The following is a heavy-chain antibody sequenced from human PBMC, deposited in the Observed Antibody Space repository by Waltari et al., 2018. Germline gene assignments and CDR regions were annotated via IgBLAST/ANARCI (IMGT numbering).Heavy chain of an antibody. CDR3: AREYCGGECRLFDF. CDR1: RNLIPAHF. D-gene: IGHD2-21*01. Sequence: LVQSGAEVMKPGASVKVSCKVSRNLIPAHFIHWLRQAPGQGLEWMGWVNPSGGATNFAQRFRGRITVTWDTSLSTSYLGLSGLSSDDTAIYYCAREYCGGECRLFDFWGQGTLVTVSS. J-gene: IGHJ4*02. V-gene: IGHV1-2*02. CDR2: VNPSGGAT.